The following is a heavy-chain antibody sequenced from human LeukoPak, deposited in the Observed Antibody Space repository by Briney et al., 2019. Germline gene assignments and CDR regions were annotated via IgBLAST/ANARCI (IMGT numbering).Heavy chain of an antibody. V-gene: IGHV1-2*02. D-gene: IGHD3-22*01. CDR1: GYTFTGYY. Sequence: ASVKVSCKASGYTFTGYYMHWVRQAPGQGLEWMGWINPNSGGTNYAQKFQGRVTMTRDTSISTAYMELSRLRSDDTAVYYCARGFHYYYDSSGYYWDAFDIWGQGTMVTVSS. J-gene: IGHJ3*02. CDR2: INPNSGGT. CDR3: ARGFHYYYDSSGYYWDAFDI.